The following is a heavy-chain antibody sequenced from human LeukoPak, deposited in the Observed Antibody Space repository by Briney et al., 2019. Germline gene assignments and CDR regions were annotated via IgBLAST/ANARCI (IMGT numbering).Heavy chain of an antibody. D-gene: IGHD3-10*01. V-gene: IGHV1-46*01. Sequence: GSSVKVSCKASGGTFSSYAISWVRQAPGQGLEWMGIINPSGGSTSYAQKFQGRVTMTRDTSTSTVYMELSSLRSEDTAVYYCARDRIRGRVNMMSGYWGQGTLVTVSS. CDR1: GGTFSSYA. CDR3: ARDRIRGRVNMMSGY. CDR2: INPSGGST. J-gene: IGHJ4*02.